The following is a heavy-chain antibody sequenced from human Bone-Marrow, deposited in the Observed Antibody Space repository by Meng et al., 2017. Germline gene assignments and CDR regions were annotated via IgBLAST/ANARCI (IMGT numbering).Heavy chain of an antibody. CDR3: TRPVVAAEWGWEDV. Sequence: GESLKISCAASGFTFSGSAMHWVRQASGKGLEWVGRIRSKANSYATAYAASVKGRFTISRDDSKNTAYLQMNSLKTEDTAVYYCTRPVVAAEWGWEDVWGQGTTVTVSS. J-gene: IGHJ6*02. CDR1: GFTFSGSA. D-gene: IGHD2-15*01. V-gene: IGHV3-73*01. CDR2: IRSKANSYAT.